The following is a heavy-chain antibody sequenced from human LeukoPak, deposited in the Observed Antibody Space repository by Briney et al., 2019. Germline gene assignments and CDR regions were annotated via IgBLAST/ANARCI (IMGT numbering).Heavy chain of an antibody. CDR1: GGSITSTNW. V-gene: IGHV4-4*02. Sequence: SETLSLTCGVSGGSITSTNWWSWVRQPPGQGLEWIGEVSLSGLTNYNPSLSSRVIMALDTSKNHLSLHLTSVTAADTAVYYCSRENGAFSPYGYWGQGYLVTVLS. CDR3: SRENGAFSPYGY. D-gene: IGHD2-8*01. CDR2: VSLSGLT. J-gene: IGHJ4*02.